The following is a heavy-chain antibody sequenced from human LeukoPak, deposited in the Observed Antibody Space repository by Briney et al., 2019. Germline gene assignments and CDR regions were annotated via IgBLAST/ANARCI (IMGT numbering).Heavy chain of an antibody. CDR1: GFTFSSYG. V-gene: IGHV3-30*18. Sequence: PGRSLRLSCAASGFTFSSYGMHWVRQAPGKGLEGVAVISYDGSNKYYADSVKGRFTISRDNSKNTLYLQMNSLRAEDAGVYYGAKDQGRSDYWGQGTLVTVSS. CDR2: ISYDGSNK. J-gene: IGHJ4*02. CDR3: AKDQGRSDY.